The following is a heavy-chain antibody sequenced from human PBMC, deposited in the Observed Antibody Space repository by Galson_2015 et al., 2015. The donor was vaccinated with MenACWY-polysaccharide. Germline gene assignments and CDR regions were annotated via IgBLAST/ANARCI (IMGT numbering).Heavy chain of an antibody. CDR2: ISSDGSNK. CDR1: GFTFSNFD. J-gene: IGHJ6*02. D-gene: IGHD5-12*01. Sequence: SLRLSCAASGFTFSNFDMHWVRQAPGKGLEGVADISSDGSNKYYADSVKGRFTISRDNSKDTLYLQMNSLRLEDSAVYYCARNGTGDRGWLRLVYTSYYGLDVWGQGTTVTVSS. CDR3: ARNGTGDRGWLRLVYTSYYGLDV. V-gene: IGHV3-30-3*01.